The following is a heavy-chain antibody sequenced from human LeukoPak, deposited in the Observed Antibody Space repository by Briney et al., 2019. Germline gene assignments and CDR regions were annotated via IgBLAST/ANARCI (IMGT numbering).Heavy chain of an antibody. CDR2: IYYSGST. V-gene: IGHV4-59*01. J-gene: IGHJ6*03. CDR1: GGSISSYY. D-gene: IGHD1-26*01. Sequence: SEALSLTCTVSGGSISSYYWSWIRQPPGKGLEWIGYIYYSGSTNYNPSLKSRVTISVDTSKNQFSLKLSSVTAADTAVYYCARVVETTNYYYYMDVWGKGTTVPVSS. CDR3: ARVVETTNYYYYMDV.